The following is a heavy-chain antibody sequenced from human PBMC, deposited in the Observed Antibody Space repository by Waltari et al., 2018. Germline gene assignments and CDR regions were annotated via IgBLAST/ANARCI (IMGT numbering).Heavy chain of an antibody. CDR3: ARNYRDY. D-gene: IGHD3-16*02. Sequence: EVQLVESGGGLVQPGGSLRLSCAASGFTFSNYWMHWVRQVPGKGLVWVSRISGDGRITHYADSVKDRFTISRDNAENTLYLQMNSLTVEDTAVYYCARNYRDYWGQGTLVTVSS. J-gene: IGHJ4*02. V-gene: IGHV3-74*01. CDR2: ISGDGRIT. CDR1: GFTFSNYW.